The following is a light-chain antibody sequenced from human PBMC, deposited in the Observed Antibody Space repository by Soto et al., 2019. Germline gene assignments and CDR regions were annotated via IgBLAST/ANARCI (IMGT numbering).Light chain of an antibody. CDR1: SSDVGGYNY. J-gene: IGLJ1*01. Sequence: QSALTQPPSASGSPGQSVTISCTGTSSDVGGYNYVSWYQQPPGKAPQLMIYEVSKRPSGVPDRFSGSKSGNTASLTVSGPQAEDEADYYCSSYAGSNNLGVFDTGTKVTVL. CDR2: EVS. V-gene: IGLV2-8*01. CDR3: SSYAGSNNLGV.